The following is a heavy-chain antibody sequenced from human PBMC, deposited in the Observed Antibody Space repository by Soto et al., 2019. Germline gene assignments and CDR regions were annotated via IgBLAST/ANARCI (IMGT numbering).Heavy chain of an antibody. D-gene: IGHD3-10*01. V-gene: IGHV4-30-2*01. Sequence: QLQLQESGSGLVKPSQTLSLTCAVSGGSISSGGYSWSWIRQPPGKGLEWIGYIYHSGSTYYNPSLTSRVTPSVDRSKTQFPLKLSSVTAADTAVYYCASGGGLPRYHWGQGTLVTVSS. J-gene: IGHJ5*02. CDR2: IYHSGST. CDR3: ASGGGLPRYH. CDR1: GGSISSGGYS.